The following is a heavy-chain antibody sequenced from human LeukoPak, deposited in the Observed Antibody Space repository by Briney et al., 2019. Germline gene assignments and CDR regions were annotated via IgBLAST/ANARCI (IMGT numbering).Heavy chain of an antibody. CDR3: ARHRAYSSSSPFDY. CDR2: IYYTGST. Sequence: SETLSLTCSVSGGSISRLYWSWIRQPPGKGLEGIGYIYYTGSTNYNPSLKSRVTMFVDMSKNQFSLRLSSVTAADTAVYYCARHRAYSSSSPFDYWGQGTLVTVSS. D-gene: IGHD6-6*01. V-gene: IGHV4-59*08. CDR1: GGSISRLY. J-gene: IGHJ4*02.